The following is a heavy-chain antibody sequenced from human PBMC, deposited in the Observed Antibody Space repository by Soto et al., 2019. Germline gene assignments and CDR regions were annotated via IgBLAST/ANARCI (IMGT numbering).Heavy chain of an antibody. CDR2: IYYSGRT. J-gene: IGHJ6*02. CDR1: GGSISSGDYS. V-gene: IGHV4-31*01. CDR3: AREIANGMDV. D-gene: IGHD6-13*01. Sequence: QVQLQESGPGLVKPSQTLSLTCTVSGGSISSGDYSWNWIRQHPGKGLEWIGYIYYSGRTYYNPSPKXPVXIXVDTSKNQFSLKLSSVTAADTAVYFSAREIANGMDVWGQGTTVTVSS.